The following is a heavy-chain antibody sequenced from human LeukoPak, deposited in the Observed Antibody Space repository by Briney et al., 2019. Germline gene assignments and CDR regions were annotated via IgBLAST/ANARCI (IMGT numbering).Heavy chain of an antibody. CDR1: GDSITSYF. V-gene: IGHV4-59*01. CDR3: ARLVVDFWSGSHFYHMDV. CDR2: IFHTGNT. J-gene: IGHJ6*03. D-gene: IGHD3-3*01. Sequence: SSETLSLTCTVSGDSITSYFWSWIRQPPGKGLEWIGYIFHTGNTNYNPSLKSRLTISADMSKNQFSLKLSSVTAADTAVYYCARLVVDFWSGSHFYHMDVWGKGTTVTVSS.